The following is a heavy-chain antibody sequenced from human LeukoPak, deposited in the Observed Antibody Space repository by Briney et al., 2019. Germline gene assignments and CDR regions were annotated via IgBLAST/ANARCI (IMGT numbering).Heavy chain of an antibody. Sequence: SETLSLTCTVSGGSISSYYWSWIRQPPGKGLEWIGYIYYSGSTNYNPSLKSRVTISVDTSKNQFSLKLSSVTAADTAVYYCARAPRQDYYYYYMDVWGKGTTVTVSS. J-gene: IGHJ6*03. CDR3: ARAPRQDYYYYYMDV. CDR2: IYYSGST. V-gene: IGHV4-59*01. CDR1: GGSISSYY.